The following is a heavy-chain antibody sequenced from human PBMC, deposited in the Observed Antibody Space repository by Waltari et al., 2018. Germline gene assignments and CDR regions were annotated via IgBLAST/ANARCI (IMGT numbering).Heavy chain of an antibody. D-gene: IGHD1-26*01. J-gene: IGHJ4*02. CDR2: INDDGSTI. V-gene: IGHV3-74*01. CDR1: GFLFGNVL. Sequence: EVHLVESGGDSVQPGGSLRLSCAASGFLFGNVLMHWVRQVPGKGLVWVSRINDDGSTISYADSVKGRFTISRDNAKNTLYLQMDSLRVEDTAVYYCTRTLVGPYPFENWGQGTLVTVSS. CDR3: TRTLVGPYPFEN.